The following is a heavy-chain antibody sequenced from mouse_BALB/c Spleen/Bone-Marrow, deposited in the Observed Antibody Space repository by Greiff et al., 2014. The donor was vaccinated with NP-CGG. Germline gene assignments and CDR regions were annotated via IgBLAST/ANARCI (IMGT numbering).Heavy chain of an antibody. CDR3: ARYYYGFLDY. D-gene: IGHD1-2*01. CDR2: IWAGGST. V-gene: IGHV2-9*02. Sequence: QVQLKESGPGLVAPSQSLSITCTVSGFSLTSYGVHWVRQPPGKGLEWLGVIWAGGSTNYNSTLMSRLTISKDNSKSQVFLKMNSLQTDDTAMYYGARYYYGFLDYWGQGTTLTVSS. J-gene: IGHJ2*01. CDR1: GFSLTSYG.